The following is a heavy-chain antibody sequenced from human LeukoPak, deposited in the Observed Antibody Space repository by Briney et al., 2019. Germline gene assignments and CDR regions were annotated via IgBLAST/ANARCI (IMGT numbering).Heavy chain of an antibody. CDR2: IYSGGST. CDR3: ARGAWYSSGWYYFDY. CDR1: EFSVGSNY. D-gene: IGHD6-19*01. Sequence: GGSLRLSCAASEFSVGSNYMTWVRQAPGKGLEWVSLIYSGGSTYYADSVKGRFTISRDNAKNSLYLQMNSLRAEDTAVYYCARGAWYSSGWYYFDYWGQGTLVTVSS. V-gene: IGHV3-66*01. J-gene: IGHJ4*02.